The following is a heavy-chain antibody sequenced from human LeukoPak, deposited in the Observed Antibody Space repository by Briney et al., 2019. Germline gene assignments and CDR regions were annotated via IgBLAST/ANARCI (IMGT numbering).Heavy chain of an antibody. J-gene: IGHJ3*02. D-gene: IGHD4-17*01. Sequence: GGSLRLSCAASGFTFSDYYMSWIRQAPGKGLEWVSYISSSGSTIYYADSVKGRFTIPRDNAKNSLYLQMNSLRAEDTAVYYCARDYGDYKLSAFDIWGQGTMVTVSS. V-gene: IGHV3-11*01. CDR3: ARDYGDYKLSAFDI. CDR2: ISSSGSTI. CDR1: GFTFSDYY.